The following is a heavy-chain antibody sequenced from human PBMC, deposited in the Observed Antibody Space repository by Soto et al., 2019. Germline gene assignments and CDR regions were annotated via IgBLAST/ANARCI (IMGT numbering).Heavy chain of an antibody. CDR2: INHSGST. Sequence: SETLSLTCAVYGGSFSGYYWSWIRQPPGKGLEWIWEINHSGSTNYNPSLKSRVTISVDTSKNQFSLKLSSVTAADTAVYYCARAGSVYYYYYYGMDVWGQGTTVTVSS. CDR1: GGSFSGYY. V-gene: IGHV4-34*01. J-gene: IGHJ6*02. CDR3: ARAGSVYYYYYYGMDV.